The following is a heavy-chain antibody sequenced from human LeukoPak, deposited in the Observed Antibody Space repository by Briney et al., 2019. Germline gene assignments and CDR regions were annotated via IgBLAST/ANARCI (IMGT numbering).Heavy chain of an antibody. V-gene: IGHV4-39*01. J-gene: IGHJ4*02. D-gene: IGHD6-19*01. CDR3: ASLGLAGGGVNY. CDR2: IYYSGST. CDR1: GGSISSSSHY. Sequence: SETLSLTCTVSGGSISSSSHYWGWIRQPPGKGLEWIGSIYYSGSTYYNPSLKSRVTISVDTSKNQFSLKLSSVTAADTAVYYCASLGLAGGGVNYWGQGTLVTVSS.